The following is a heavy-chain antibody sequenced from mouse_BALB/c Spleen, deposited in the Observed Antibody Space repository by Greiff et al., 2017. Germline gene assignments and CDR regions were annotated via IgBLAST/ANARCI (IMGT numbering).Heavy chain of an antibody. D-gene: IGHD2-1*01. J-gene: IGHJ3*01. CDR3: AREDGNSFAY. CDR2: ISSGGSYT. V-gene: IGHV5-9-4*01. Sequence: EVMLVESGGGLVKPGGSLKLSCAASGFTFSSYAMSWVRQSPEKRLEWVAEISSGGSYTYYPDTVTGRFTISRDNAKNTLYLEMSSLRSEDTAMYYCAREDGNSFAYWGQGTLVTVSA. CDR1: GFTFSSYA.